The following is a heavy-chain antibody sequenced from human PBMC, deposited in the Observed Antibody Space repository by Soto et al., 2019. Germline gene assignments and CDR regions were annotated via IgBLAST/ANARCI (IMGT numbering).Heavy chain of an antibody. D-gene: IGHD1-1*01. CDR2: MNPSSGNT. CDR1: GYTFTSYD. J-gene: IGHJ5*02. Sequence: ASVKVSCKASGYTFTSYDINWVLRATGQGLEWMGWMNPSSGNTGYAQKFQGRVTMTRNTSISTAYMELSSLRSEDTAVYYCARDTTGTTWDWFDPWGQGTLVTVSS. CDR3: ARDTTGTTWDWFDP. V-gene: IGHV1-8*01.